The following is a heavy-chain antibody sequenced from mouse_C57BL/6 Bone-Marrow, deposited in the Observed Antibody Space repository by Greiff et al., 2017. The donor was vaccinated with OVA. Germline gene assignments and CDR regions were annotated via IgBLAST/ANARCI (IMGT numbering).Heavy chain of an antibody. CDR1: GYTFTSYG. V-gene: IGHV1-81*01. CDR2: IYPRSGNT. CDR3: ARLRRVAWFAY. J-gene: IGHJ3*01. Sequence: VKLQESGAELARPGASVKLSCKASGYTFTSYGISWVKQRTGQGLEWIGEIYPRSGNTYYNEKFKGKATLTADKSSSTAYMELRSLTSEGSAVYFCARLRRVAWFAYWGQGTLVTVSA.